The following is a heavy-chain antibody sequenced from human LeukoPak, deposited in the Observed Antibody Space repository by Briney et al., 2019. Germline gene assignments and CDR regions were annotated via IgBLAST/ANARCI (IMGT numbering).Heavy chain of an antibody. D-gene: IGHD3-3*01. CDR3: ARIPITIFGVVTFEADY. J-gene: IGHJ4*02. CDR2: ISAYNGNT. V-gene: IGHV1-18*01. Sequence: ASVKVYCKASGYTFTSYDISWVRQAPGQGLEWMGWISAYNGNTNYAQKLQGRVTMTTDTSTSTAYMELRSLRSDDTAVYYCARIPITIFGVVTFEADYWGQGTLVTVSS. CDR1: GYTFTSYD.